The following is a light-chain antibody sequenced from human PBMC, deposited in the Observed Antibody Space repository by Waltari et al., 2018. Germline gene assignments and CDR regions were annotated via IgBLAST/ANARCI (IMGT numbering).Light chain of an antibody. Sequence: QSALTQPASVSGSPGQSLIISCTGTTNDLGGYNYVPWYQQHPGKAPKLMIYDVNSRPSGVSSRFSGSKSGNTASLIISGLQAEDEADYYCCSFTRSSTWVFGGGTKVTVL. CDR3: CSFTRSSTWV. CDR1: TNDLGGYNY. V-gene: IGLV2-14*03. CDR2: DVN. J-gene: IGLJ3*02.